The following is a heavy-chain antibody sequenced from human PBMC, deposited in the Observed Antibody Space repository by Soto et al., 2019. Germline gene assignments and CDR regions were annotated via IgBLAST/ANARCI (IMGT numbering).Heavy chain of an antibody. CDR1: GFKFSNYA. D-gene: IGHD3-16*01. J-gene: IGHJ4*02. V-gene: IGHV3-23*01. Sequence: GGSLSLSCAASGFKFSNYAMSWVRQAPGKGLEWVSLISATGGGTYYADSVKGRFTISRDNSHNTLYLQVHSLTAEDTAVYYCAKDRREGGKSAFYFDFWGQGAQVTVSS. CDR3: AKDRREGGKSAFYFDF. CDR2: ISATGGGT.